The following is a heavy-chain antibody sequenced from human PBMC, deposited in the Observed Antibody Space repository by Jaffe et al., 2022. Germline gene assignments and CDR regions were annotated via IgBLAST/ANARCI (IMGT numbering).Heavy chain of an antibody. J-gene: IGHJ5*02. Sequence: QVQLQESGPGLVKPSGTLSLTCAVSGGSISSSNWWSWVRQPPGKGLEWIGEIYHSGSTNYNPSLKSRVTISVDKSKNQFSLKLSSVTAADTAVYYCARVLNTMVQGVPLNWFDPWGQGTLVTVSS. V-gene: IGHV4-4*02. D-gene: IGHD3-10*01. CDR1: GGSISSSNW. CDR2: IYHSGST. CDR3: ARVLNTMVQGVPLNWFDP.